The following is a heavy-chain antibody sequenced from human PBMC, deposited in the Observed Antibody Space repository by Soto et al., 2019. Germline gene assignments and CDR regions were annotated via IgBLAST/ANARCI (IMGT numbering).Heavy chain of an antibody. CDR2: LYYSGST. V-gene: IGHV4-61*01. J-gene: IGHJ4*02. D-gene: IGHD6-13*01. CDR1: GGSVSSGSYY. Sequence: KTSETLSLTCTVSGGSVSSGSYYWSWIRQPTGKGLEWIGYLYYSGSTNYNPSLKSRVTISVDTAKNQFSLKLSSVTAADTAVYYCAREGVAAAVDYWGQGTLVTVSS. CDR3: AREGVAAAVDY.